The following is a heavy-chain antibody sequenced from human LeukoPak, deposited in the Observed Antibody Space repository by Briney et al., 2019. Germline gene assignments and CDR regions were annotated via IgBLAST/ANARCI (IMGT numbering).Heavy chain of an antibody. CDR2: ISGSGGST. CDR1: GFTFSSYA. V-gene: IGHV3-23*01. CDR3: AKARYSGSYWWVFDY. Sequence: GRSLRLSCAASGFTFSSYAMSWVRQAPGKGLEWVSAISGSGGSTYYADSVKGRFTISRDNSKHTLYLQMNSLRAEDTAVYYCAKARYSGSYWWVFDYWGQGTLVTVSS. D-gene: IGHD1-26*01. J-gene: IGHJ4*02.